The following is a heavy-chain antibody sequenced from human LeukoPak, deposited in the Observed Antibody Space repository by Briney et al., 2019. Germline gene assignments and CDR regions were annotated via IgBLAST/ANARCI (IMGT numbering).Heavy chain of an antibody. CDR2: INHSGST. CDR3: ARMGVGWYSSGSTHSGYFDY. D-gene: IGHD6-19*01. V-gene: IGHV4-4*02. Sequence: SETLSLTCAVSGGSISSSNWWSWVRQPPGKGLEWIGEINHSGSTNYNPSLQSRVTISVDTSKNQFSLKLNSVTAADTAVYYCARMGVGWYSSGSTHSGYFDYWGQGTLVTVSS. CDR1: GGSISSSNW. J-gene: IGHJ4*02.